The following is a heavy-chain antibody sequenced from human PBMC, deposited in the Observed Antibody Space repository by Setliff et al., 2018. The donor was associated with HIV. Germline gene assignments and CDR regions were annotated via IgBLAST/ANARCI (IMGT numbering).Heavy chain of an antibody. CDR2: INYSGST. CDR1: GGSISSYY. CDR3: ARYSYGYVRDLRFDP. Sequence: PSETLSLTCTVSGGSISSYYWSWIRQPPGKGLEWIGYINYSGSTNYNPSLQSRVTISVDTSKNHFSLKLTSVTAAETAVYYCARYSYGYVRDLRFDPWGQGTLVTVSS. D-gene: IGHD5-18*01. V-gene: IGHV4-59*08. J-gene: IGHJ5*02.